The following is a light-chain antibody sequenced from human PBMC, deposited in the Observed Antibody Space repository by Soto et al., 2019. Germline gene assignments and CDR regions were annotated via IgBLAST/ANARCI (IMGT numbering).Light chain of an antibody. CDR2: GAS. Sequence: EVLMTQSPATLSVSPGERATLSCRASQSIRGLLAWYQQKPGQAPRLLIYGASSRATGIPARFSGSGSGRDFKLTISSLQAEDYAVYYCQQYNDWPGGTFGQGTKVDIK. J-gene: IGKJ1*01. CDR1: QSIRGL. V-gene: IGKV3D-15*01. CDR3: QQYNDWPGGT.